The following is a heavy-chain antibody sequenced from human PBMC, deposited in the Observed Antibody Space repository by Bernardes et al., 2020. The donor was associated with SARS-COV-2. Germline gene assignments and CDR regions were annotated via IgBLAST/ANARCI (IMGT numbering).Heavy chain of an antibody. CDR1: GFTSSSYW. Sequence: VGSLFLSCAASGFTSSSYWIHWVRQAPGQGLVWVSRINGDGSNTIYADSVKGRFTISRDSSKNTVYLQMNSLRGEDTAVYYCARKSGHDYGMDVWGQGTTVTVSS. CDR3: ARKSGHDYGMDV. V-gene: IGHV3-74*01. D-gene: IGHD3-10*01. CDR2: INGDGSNT. J-gene: IGHJ6*02.